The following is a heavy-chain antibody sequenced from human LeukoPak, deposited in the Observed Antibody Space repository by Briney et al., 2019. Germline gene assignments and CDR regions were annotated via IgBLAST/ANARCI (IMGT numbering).Heavy chain of an antibody. D-gene: IGHD3-16*01. CDR1: GGSISSYY. V-gene: IGHV4-59*12. CDR3: ARGWANAFDI. CDR2: VYYSGSS. Sequence: PSETLSLTCTVSGGSISSYYWSWIRQPPGKGLEWIGSVYYSGSSYYNPSLDSRLTISINGSKNQFSLRLSSVTAADTAVYYCARGWANAFDIWGQGTMVTVSS. J-gene: IGHJ3*02.